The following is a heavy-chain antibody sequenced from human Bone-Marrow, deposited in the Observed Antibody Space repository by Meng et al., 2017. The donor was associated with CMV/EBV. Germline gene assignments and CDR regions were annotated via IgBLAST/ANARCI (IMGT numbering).Heavy chain of an antibody. CDR2: IIPIFGTA. CDR3: ARTPEYSSSSFIHYYYYYGMDV. D-gene: IGHD6-6*01. J-gene: IGHJ6*02. CDR1: GGTFSSHA. Sequence: SVKVSCKASGGTFSSHAISWVRQAPGQGLEWMGGIIPIFGTANYAQKFQGRVTITTDESTSTAYMELSSLRSEDTAVYYCARTPEYSSSSFIHYYYYYGMDVWGQGTTVTV. V-gene: IGHV1-69*05.